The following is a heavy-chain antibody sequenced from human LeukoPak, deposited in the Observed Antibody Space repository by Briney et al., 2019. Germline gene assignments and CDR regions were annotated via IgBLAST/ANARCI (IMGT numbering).Heavy chain of an antibody. J-gene: IGHJ4*02. Sequence: PGGSLRLSCAASGFTFSNYEMNWVRQAPGKGLEWVSYISSSGSIIYYADSVKGRFTISRDDAKNSLYLQMNSLRAEDTAVYYCARGRDYYGSGKGFDYWGQGTLVTVSS. CDR2: ISSSGSII. D-gene: IGHD3-10*01. CDR1: GFTFSNYE. V-gene: IGHV3-48*03. CDR3: ARGRDYYGSGKGFDY.